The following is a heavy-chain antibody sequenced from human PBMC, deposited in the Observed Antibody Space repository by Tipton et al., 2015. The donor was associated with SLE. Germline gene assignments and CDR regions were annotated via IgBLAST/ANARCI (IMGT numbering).Heavy chain of an antibody. J-gene: IGHJ4*02. CDR2: IKQDGSEK. V-gene: IGHV3-7*03. CDR3: ARDDGGYYYDSSGYSDY. D-gene: IGHD3-22*01. CDR1: GFTFSSYS. Sequence: GSLRLSCAASGFTFSSYSMNWVRQAPGKGLEWVANIKQDGSEKYYVDSVKGRFTISRDNAKNSLYLQMNSLRAEDTAVYYCARDDGGYYYDSSGYSDYWGQGTLVTVSS.